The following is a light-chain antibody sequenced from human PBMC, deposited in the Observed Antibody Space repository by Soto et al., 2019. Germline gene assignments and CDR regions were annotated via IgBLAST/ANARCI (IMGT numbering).Light chain of an antibody. CDR3: QQYNNYWT. CDR2: GAS. Sequence: ETVLTQSPATLSVSPGARATLSCRASQSVSSNLAWYQQKPGQAPRLLIYGASTRATGIPARFSGSGSATEFTLTISSLQPDDFATYYCQQYNNYWTFGQGTKVDIK. V-gene: IGKV3-15*01. CDR1: QSVSSN. J-gene: IGKJ1*01.